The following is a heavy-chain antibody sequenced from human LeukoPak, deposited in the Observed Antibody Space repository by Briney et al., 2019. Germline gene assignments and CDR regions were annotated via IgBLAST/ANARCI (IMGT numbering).Heavy chain of an antibody. CDR3: ARARGAAFDI. D-gene: IGHD5-24*01. Sequence: SETLSLTCTVSGGSISSYYSSWIRQPPGKGLEWIGYIYYSGSTNYNPSLKSRVTISVDTSKNQFSLKLSPVTAADTAVYYCARARGAAFDIWGQGTMVTVSS. V-gene: IGHV4-59*01. CDR2: IYYSGST. CDR1: GGSISSYY. J-gene: IGHJ3*02.